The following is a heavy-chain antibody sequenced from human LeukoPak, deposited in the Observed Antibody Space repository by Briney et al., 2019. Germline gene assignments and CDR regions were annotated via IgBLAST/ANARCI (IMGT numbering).Heavy chain of an antibody. CDR3: ARHVQGGAAARRAFDI. D-gene: IGHD2-2*01. V-gene: IGHV4-39*01. Sequence: SETLSLTCTVSGGSISSSSYYWGCLRQPPGEGLEWIGRVFYSGSTYYNPSLKSRVTISVDTSKNQFSLKLTSVTAADTAVYYCARHVQGGAAARRAFDIWGQGTMVTVSS. CDR1: GGSISSSSYY. J-gene: IGHJ3*02. CDR2: VFYSGST.